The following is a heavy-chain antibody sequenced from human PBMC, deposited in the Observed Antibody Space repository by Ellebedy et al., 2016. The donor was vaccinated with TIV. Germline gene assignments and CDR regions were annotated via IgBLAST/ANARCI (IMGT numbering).Heavy chain of an antibody. CDR2: IAVCGDKT. CDR3: AALPTY. Sequence: AASVKVSCKASGFTLTNSAIQWVRQARGHRPEWIGWIAVCGDKTHYAQKFQARVTITRDMSTSTAYMELSSLRSDDTAIYYCAALPTYWGQGTLVTVSS. V-gene: IGHV1-58*02. J-gene: IGHJ4*02. CDR1: GFTLTNSA.